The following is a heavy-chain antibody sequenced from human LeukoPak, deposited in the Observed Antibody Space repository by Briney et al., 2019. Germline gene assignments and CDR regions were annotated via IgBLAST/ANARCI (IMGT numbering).Heavy chain of an antibody. CDR1: GYTFTGYY. D-gene: IGHD1-20*01. V-gene: IGHV1-2*02. J-gene: IGHJ6*03. Sequence: ASVKVSCKASGYTFTGYYMHWVRQAPGQGLEWMGWINPNSGGTNYAQKFQGRVTMTRDTSISTAYMELSRLRSDDTAVYYCARGFSITGTSYYYYYMDVWGKGTTVTVSS. CDR2: INPNSGGT. CDR3: ARGFSITGTSYYYYYMDV.